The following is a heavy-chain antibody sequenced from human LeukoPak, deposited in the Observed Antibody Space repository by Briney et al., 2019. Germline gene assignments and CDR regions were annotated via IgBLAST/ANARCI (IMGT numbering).Heavy chain of an antibody. CDR1: GFTFSSYA. CDR2: ISGSGGST. D-gene: IGHD3-22*01. Sequence: GGSLRLSCAAPGFTFSSYAMSWVRQAPGKGLEWVSAISGSGGSTYYADSVKGRFTISRDNSKNTLYLQMNSLRAEDTALYYCAKDKGLLMGAFDIWGQGTMVTVSS. J-gene: IGHJ3*02. CDR3: AKDKGLLMGAFDI. V-gene: IGHV3-23*01.